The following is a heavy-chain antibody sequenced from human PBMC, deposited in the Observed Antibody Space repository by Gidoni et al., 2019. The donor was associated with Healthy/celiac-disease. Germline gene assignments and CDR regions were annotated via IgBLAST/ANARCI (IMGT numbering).Heavy chain of an antibody. D-gene: IGHD6-6*01. CDR1: GGTFSSYA. J-gene: IGHJ6*02. CDR2: IIPILGIA. V-gene: IGHV1-69*09. Sequence: QVQLVQSGAEVKKPGSSVKVSCKASGGTFSSYAISWVRQAPGQGLEWMGRIIPILGIANYAQKFQGRVTITADKSTSTAYMELSSLRSEDTAVYYCATKLNYYYGMDVWGQGTTVTVSS. CDR3: ATKLNYYYGMDV.